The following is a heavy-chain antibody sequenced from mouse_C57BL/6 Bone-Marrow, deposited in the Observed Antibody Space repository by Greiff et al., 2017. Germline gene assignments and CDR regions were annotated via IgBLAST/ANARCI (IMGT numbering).Heavy chain of an antibody. Sequence: VKLQESGPELVKPGASVKISCKASGYAFSSSWMNWVKQRPGKGLEWIGRIYPGDGDTNYNGKFKGKATLTADKSSSTAYMQLSSLTSEDSAVYFCARLGYYFDYWGRGTTLTVSS. V-gene: IGHV1-82*01. CDR3: ARLGYYFDY. CDR2: IYPGDGDT. J-gene: IGHJ2*01. D-gene: IGHD2-2*01. CDR1: GYAFSSSW.